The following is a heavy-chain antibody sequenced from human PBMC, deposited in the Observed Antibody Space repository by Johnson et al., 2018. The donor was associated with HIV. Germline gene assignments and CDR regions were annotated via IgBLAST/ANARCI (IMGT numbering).Heavy chain of an antibody. Sequence: QVQVVESGGGVVQPGRSLRLSCAASGFTFSSYAMHWVRQAPGKGLAWVAVISYDGSNKYYADSVMGRFTISRDNSQNTLYLQMNRLRDEDAAVYFCAKSPGKDYGGNSGGFDIWGQGTMVTVSS. CDR2: ISYDGSNK. CDR3: AKSPGKDYGGNSGGFDI. D-gene: IGHD4/OR15-4a*01. J-gene: IGHJ3*02. V-gene: IGHV3-30-3*02. CDR1: GFTFSSYA.